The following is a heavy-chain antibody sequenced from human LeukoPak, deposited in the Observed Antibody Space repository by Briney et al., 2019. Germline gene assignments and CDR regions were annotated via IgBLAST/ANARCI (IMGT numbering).Heavy chain of an antibody. D-gene: IGHD3-3*01. Sequence: MPSETLSLTCTVSGGSISSYYWSWIRQPPGKGLEWIGYIYYSGRTNYNPSLKSRVTISVDTPKNQFSLKLSSVTAADTAVYYCARIRDFWSGNNWFDPWGQGTLVTVSS. V-gene: IGHV4-59*01. J-gene: IGHJ5*02. CDR1: GGSISSYY. CDR3: ARIRDFWSGNNWFDP. CDR2: IYYSGRT.